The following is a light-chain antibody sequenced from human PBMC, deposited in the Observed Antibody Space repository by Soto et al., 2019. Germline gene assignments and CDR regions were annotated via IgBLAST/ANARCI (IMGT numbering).Light chain of an antibody. Sequence: AIRRTQSPSSPSSATGDRVTSTCRASQGISSYLAWYQQKPGKAPKLLIYAASSLQSGVPSRFSGSGSGTDFTLTISSLQPEDFATYYCQQSHSTLITFGQGTRLEIK. J-gene: IGKJ5*01. CDR2: AAS. V-gene: IGKV1-8*01. CDR3: QQSHSTLIT. CDR1: QGISSY.